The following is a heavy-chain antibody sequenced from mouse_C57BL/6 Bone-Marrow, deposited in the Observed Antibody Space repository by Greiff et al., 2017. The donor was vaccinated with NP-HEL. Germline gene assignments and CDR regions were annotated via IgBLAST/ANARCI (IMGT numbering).Heavy chain of an antibody. V-gene: IGHV6-3*01. Sequence: EVQRVESGGGLVQPGGSMKLSCVASGFTFSNYWMNWVRQSPEKGLEWVAQIRLKSDNYATHYAESVKGRFTISRDDSKSSVYLQMNNLRAEDTGMYYCTAGNYYGFYAMDYWGQGTSVTVSS. CDR1: GFTFSNYW. CDR3: TAGNYYGFYAMDY. CDR2: IRLKSDNYAT. J-gene: IGHJ4*01. D-gene: IGHD1-1*01.